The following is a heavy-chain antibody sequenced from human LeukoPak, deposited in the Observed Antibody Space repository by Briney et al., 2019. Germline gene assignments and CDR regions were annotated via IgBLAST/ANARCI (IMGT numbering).Heavy chain of an antibody. CDR1: GFTFSSYA. CDR2: ISGSGGST. V-gene: IGHV3-23*01. CDR3: AKEGPGYYDSTGYYRYFFDY. J-gene: IGHJ4*02. D-gene: IGHD3-22*01. Sequence: GGSLRLSCAASGFTFSSYAMSWVRQAPGEGLEWVSGISGSGGSTYYADSVEGRFTISRDNSKNTLDLQMNRLRGEDTAVYYCAKEGPGYYDSTGYYRYFFDYWGQGTLVTVSS.